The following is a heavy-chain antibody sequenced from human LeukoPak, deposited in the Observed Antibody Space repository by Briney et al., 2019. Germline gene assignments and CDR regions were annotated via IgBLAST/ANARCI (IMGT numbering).Heavy chain of an antibody. J-gene: IGHJ5*02. CDR1: GFIFSSYS. D-gene: IGHD3-10*01. CDR3: AKYSYGSGTSYDP. Sequence: PGGSLRLSCAASGFIFSSYSMNWVRQAPGKGLEWVSSISSSSTYIYYADSVKGRFTISRDNAKNSLYLQMSSLRAEDTAVFYCAKYSYGSGTSYDPWGQGTLVTVSS. V-gene: IGHV3-21*01. CDR2: ISSSSTYI.